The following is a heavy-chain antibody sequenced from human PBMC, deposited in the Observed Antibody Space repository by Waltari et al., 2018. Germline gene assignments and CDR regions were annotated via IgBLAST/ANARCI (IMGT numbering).Heavy chain of an antibody. CDR3: ARFYYGSGSSPWGDY. J-gene: IGHJ4*02. Sequence: QVQLVQSGAEVKKPGASVKVSCKASGYTFTSYDINWVRQATGQGLEGMGWMNPTSGNTGYAQKFQGRVTMTRNTSISTAYMELSSLRSEDTAVYYCARFYYGSGSSPWGDYWGQGTLVTVSS. D-gene: IGHD3-10*01. CDR1: GYTFTSYD. CDR2: MNPTSGNT. V-gene: IGHV1-8*01.